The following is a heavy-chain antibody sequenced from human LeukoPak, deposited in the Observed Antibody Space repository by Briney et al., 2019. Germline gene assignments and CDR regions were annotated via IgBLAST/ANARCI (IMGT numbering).Heavy chain of an antibody. J-gene: IGHJ6*02. CDR1: GFTFSSNA. CDR3: TKDHDGMHA. V-gene: IGHV3-23*01. Sequence: GGSLRLSCAASGFTFSSNAMSWVRQAPGKGLEWDSVISVSGSRAYYADFVKGRFTVSRDNSKNTVLLQMNSLRVEDTAVYYCTKDHDGMHAWGRGTTVTVSS. CDR2: ISVSGSRA.